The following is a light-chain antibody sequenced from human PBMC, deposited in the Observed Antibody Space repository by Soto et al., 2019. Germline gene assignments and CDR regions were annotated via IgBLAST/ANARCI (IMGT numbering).Light chain of an antibody. CDR2: GAS. CDR3: QQYSIWRK. J-gene: IGKJ1*01. V-gene: IGKV3-15*01. CDR1: ESVSTN. Sequence: EIAMTQSPATLSLAPGERVTLSCRASESVSTNLAWYQQKAGQAPRLLIYGASTRDTGIPAMFSGSGSGTEFTLTISGLQSEDFAVYYCQQYSIWRKFGQETKVEIK.